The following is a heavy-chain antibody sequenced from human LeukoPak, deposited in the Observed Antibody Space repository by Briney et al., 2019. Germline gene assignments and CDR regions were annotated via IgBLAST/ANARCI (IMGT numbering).Heavy chain of an antibody. J-gene: IGHJ4*02. CDR3: AREMTTVTAYFDY. CDR1: GFTFSSYE. Sequence: GSLRLSCAASGFTFSSYEMNWVRQAPGKGLEWVSYISSSGSTIYYADSVKGRFTIFRDNAKNSLYLQMNSLRAEDTAVYYCAREMTTVTAYFDYWGQGTLVTVSS. D-gene: IGHD4-17*01. CDR2: ISSSGSTI. V-gene: IGHV3-48*03.